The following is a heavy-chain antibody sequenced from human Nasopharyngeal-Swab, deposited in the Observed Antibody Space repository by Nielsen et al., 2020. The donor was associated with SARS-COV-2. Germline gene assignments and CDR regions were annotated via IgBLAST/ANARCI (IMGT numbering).Heavy chain of an antibody. CDR1: GYTFTSYH. J-gene: IGHJ4*02. CDR3: ARDGPGGWFLDY. CDR2: ITPSGGST. V-gene: IGHV1-46*01. D-gene: IGHD6-19*01. Sequence: ASVKVSCKASGYTFTSYHMHWVRQAPGQGLEWMGIITPSGGSTNYAQKFQGRVTMTSDTPTSTVYMYLSSLRSEDTAVYYCARDGPGGWFLDYWGQGTLVTVSS.